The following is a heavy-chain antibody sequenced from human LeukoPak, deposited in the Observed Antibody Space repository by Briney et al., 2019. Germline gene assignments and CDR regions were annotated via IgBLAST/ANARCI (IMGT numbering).Heavy chain of an antibody. CDR1: GYTFTSYG. Sequence: GASVKVSCKASGYTFTSYGISWVRQAPGQGLEWMGWISAYNGNTNYAQKLQGRVTMTTDTSTSTAYMELRSLRSDDTAVYYCARGAGRTMVRGVIITDDYWGQGTLVTVSS. J-gene: IGHJ4*02. CDR2: ISAYNGNT. D-gene: IGHD3-10*01. CDR3: ARGAGRTMVRGVIITDDY. V-gene: IGHV1-18*01.